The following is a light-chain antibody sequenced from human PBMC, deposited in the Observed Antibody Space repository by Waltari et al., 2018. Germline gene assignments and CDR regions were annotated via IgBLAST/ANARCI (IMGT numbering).Light chain of an antibody. J-gene: IGLJ2*01. CDR1: NIATTT. V-gene: IGLV3-21*02. CDR3: QVWETANDHVV. CDR2: DDK. Sequence: LTQPPSVSVAPGQTARITCGADNIATTTVHWYQQRPGQAPVLVVYDDKIRPSGIPGRFSGSNSGSTATLTISWVEAGDEADYYCQVWETANDHVVFGGGTKLTVL.